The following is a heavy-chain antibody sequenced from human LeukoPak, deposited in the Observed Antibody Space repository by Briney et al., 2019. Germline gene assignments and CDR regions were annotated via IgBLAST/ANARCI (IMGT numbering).Heavy chain of an antibody. D-gene: IGHD5-18*01. Sequence: GGSLRLSCAASGCTVSSNYMSWVRQAPGKGLEWVSVIYSGGSTYYADSVKGRFTISRDNSKNTLYLQMNSLRAEDTAVYYCARETWQLWSNNWFDPWGQGTLVTVSS. CDR1: GCTVSSNY. J-gene: IGHJ5*02. V-gene: IGHV3-66*02. CDR3: ARETWQLWSNNWFDP. CDR2: IYSGGST.